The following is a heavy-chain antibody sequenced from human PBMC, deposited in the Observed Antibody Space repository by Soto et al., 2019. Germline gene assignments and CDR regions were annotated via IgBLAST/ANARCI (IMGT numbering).Heavy chain of an antibody. D-gene: IGHD3-22*01. Sequence: TLSLTCTVSGCSISSGGYYWSWIRQHPGKGLEWIGYIYYSGSTYYNPSLKSRVTISVDTSKNQFSLKLSSVTAADTAVYYCAPYYYDSSGWFDHWGQGTLVTVSS. CDR2: IYYSGST. V-gene: IGHV4-31*03. CDR3: APYYYDSSGWFDH. CDR1: GCSISSGGYY. J-gene: IGHJ5*02.